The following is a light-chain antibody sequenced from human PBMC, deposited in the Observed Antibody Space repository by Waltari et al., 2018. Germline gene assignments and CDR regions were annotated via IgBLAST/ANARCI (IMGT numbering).Light chain of an antibody. Sequence: SYVLTQPPSVSVAPGKTASIPCGGNTIGGYRVHWYQHKPGQAPKLVIHDDSGRHSGIPERLSGSNSGNTATLTISRVEAGDEADYYCQVWDSNSDHRVFGGGTKLTVL. CDR3: QVWDSNSDHRV. CDR2: DDS. J-gene: IGLJ3*02. V-gene: IGLV3-21*04. CDR1: TIGGYR.